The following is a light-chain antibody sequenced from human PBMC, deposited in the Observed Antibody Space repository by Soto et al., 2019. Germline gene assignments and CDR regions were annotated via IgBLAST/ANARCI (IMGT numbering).Light chain of an antibody. CDR2: GAS. Sequence: EIVMTQSPATLSVSPGERATLSCRASQSVSSNLAWYQQKPDQAPRLLIYGASTRATGIPARFSGSGSGTEFTLTISSLQSEDFAVYYCQQYNNWPLFGQGTKVDIK. CDR1: QSVSSN. V-gene: IGKV3-15*01. J-gene: IGKJ1*01. CDR3: QQYNNWPL.